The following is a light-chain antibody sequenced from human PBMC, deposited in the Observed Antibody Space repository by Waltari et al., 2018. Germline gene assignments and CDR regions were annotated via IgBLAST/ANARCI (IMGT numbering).Light chain of an antibody. CDR1: QSVSSY. Sequence: VLTQSPATLSLSPGERATLSCRASQSVSSYLAWYQQKPGQAPRLLIYDASKRATDIPARFSGSGSGTDFILTISSLEPEDFAVYYCQQRSNWPPRVTFGPGTKVDIK. J-gene: IGKJ3*01. V-gene: IGKV3-11*01. CDR3: QQRSNWPPRVT. CDR2: DAS.